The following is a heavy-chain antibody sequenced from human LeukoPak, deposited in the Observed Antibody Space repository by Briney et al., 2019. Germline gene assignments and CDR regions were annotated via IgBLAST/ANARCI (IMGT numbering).Heavy chain of an antibody. Sequence: SETLSLTRTVSGGSISSYYWSWIRQPPGKGLEWIGYIYYSGSTNYNPSLKSRVTISVDTSKNQFSLKLRSVTAADTAVYYCVRTNFTYYYYYMDVWGKGTTITVSS. J-gene: IGHJ6*03. CDR2: IYYSGST. V-gene: IGHV4-59*12. CDR3: VRTNFTYYYYYMDV. CDR1: GGSISSYY. D-gene: IGHD2/OR15-2a*01.